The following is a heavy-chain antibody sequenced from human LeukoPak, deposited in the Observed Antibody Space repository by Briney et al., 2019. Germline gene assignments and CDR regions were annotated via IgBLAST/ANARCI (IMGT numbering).Heavy chain of an antibody. J-gene: IGHJ4*02. D-gene: IGHD3-16*01. CDR2: INPNSGDT. Sequence: ASVKVSCKASGYIFTGYYMHWVRQAPGRGLEWMGLINPNSGDTNYAQKFQGRVTVTRDTSISTAYMELSRLRSDDTAVYYCARVRYRLAETYIDYWGQGTLVTVSS. CDR1: GYIFTGYY. CDR3: ARVRYRLAETYIDY. V-gene: IGHV1-2*02.